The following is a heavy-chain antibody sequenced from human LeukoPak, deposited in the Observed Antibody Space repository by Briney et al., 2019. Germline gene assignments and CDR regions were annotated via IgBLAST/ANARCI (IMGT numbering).Heavy chain of an antibody. V-gene: IGHV4-34*01. CDR3: ARLGPYTSSWHRYYYFDY. D-gene: IGHD6-13*01. CDR2: INHSGSA. Sequence: KPSETLSLTCGVHGGSFNDYSWTWIRQSPGKGLEWIGEINHSGSATYNPSLQSRFTMSVDASKNQFSLRLSSVTAADTAVYYCARLGPYTSSWHRYYYFDYWGQGTLVTVSS. CDR1: GGSFNDYS. J-gene: IGHJ4*02.